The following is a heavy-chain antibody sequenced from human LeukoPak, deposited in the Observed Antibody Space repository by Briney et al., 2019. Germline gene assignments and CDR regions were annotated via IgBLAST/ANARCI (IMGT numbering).Heavy chain of an antibody. Sequence: SETLSLTCTVSGGSISSYYWSWIRQPPGKGLEWIGYIYYSGSTNYNPSLKSRVTISVDTSKNQFSLKLSSVTAADTAVYYCASGGGSSGPGIYFDYWGQGTLVTVSS. CDR1: GGSISSYY. J-gene: IGHJ4*02. CDR2: IYYSGST. D-gene: IGHD3-22*01. V-gene: IGHV4-59*12. CDR3: ASGGGSSGPGIYFDY.